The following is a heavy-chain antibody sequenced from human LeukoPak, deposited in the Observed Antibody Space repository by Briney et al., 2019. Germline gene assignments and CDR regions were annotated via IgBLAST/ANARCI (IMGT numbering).Heavy chain of an antibody. J-gene: IGHJ5*02. V-gene: IGHV4-39*07. CDR2: IYYSGTT. D-gene: IGHD3-10*01. CDR3: ARNYYGSGSDVFDP. Sequence: SETLSLTCTVSGGSISSSSYYWGWIRQPPGKGLEWIGSIYYSGTTYYNPSLKSRVTISVDTSKNQFSLKLSSVTAADTALYCCARNYYGSGSDVFDPWGQGTLVTVSS. CDR1: GGSISSSSYY.